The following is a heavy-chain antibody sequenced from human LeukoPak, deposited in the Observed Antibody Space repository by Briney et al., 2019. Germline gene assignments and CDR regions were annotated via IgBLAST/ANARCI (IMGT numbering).Heavy chain of an antibody. CDR1: GFIFRDFS. J-gene: IGHJ4*02. D-gene: IGHD5-18*01. CDR2: MNEYGSEI. V-gene: IGHV3-7*01. Sequence: GGSLRLSCSVSGFIFRDFSMSWVRQVPGKGLERVAKMNEYGSEIFYVDSVKGRFTISRDNGKNSLYLQMNSLRAEDTAIYYCARHLSGVTGYTYGRGIDDWGQGTLVTVSS. CDR3: ARHLSGVTGYTYGRGIDD.